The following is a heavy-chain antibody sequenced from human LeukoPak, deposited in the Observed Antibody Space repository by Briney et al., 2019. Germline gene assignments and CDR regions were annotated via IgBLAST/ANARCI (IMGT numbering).Heavy chain of an antibody. CDR1: GGSISSYY. Sequence: SETLSLTCTVSGGSISSYYWSWIRQPPGKGLERIGYIYYSGSTNYNPSLKSRVTISVDTSKNQFSLKLSSVTAADTAVYYCARGIQGYYYGMDVWGQGTTVTVSS. CDR3: ARGIQGYYYGMDV. J-gene: IGHJ6*02. CDR2: IYYSGST. V-gene: IGHV4-59*08.